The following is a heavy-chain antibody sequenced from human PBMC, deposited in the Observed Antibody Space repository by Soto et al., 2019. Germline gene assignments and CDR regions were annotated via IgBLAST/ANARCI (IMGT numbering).Heavy chain of an antibody. D-gene: IGHD3-22*01. V-gene: IGHV3-23*01. CDR3: AKGDRFDYYDSSGYYPGVVDY. CDR1: GFTFSSYA. J-gene: IGHJ4*02. CDR2: ISGSGGST. Sequence: GGSLRLSCAASGFTFSSYAMSWVRQAPGKGLEWVSAISGSGGSTYYADSVKGRFTISRDNSKNTLYLQMNSLRAEDTAVYYCAKGDRFDYYDSSGYYPGVVDYWGQGTLVTVSS.